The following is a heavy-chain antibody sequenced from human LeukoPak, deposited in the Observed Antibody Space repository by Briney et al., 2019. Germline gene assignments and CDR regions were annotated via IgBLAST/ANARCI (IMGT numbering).Heavy chain of an antibody. CDR2: IKQDGSEN. J-gene: IGHJ3*02. D-gene: IGHD3-9*01. CDR1: GLTFGDYW. V-gene: IGHV3-7*05. Sequence: GGSLRLSCEASGLTFGDYWMTWVRQAPGKGLECVANIKQDGSENHYVDSVKGRSTISRDNAKNSLSLQMNSLRAEDTAVYYCATYWRYFDWLLSDIWGLGTMVTVSS. CDR3: ATYWRYFDWLLSDI.